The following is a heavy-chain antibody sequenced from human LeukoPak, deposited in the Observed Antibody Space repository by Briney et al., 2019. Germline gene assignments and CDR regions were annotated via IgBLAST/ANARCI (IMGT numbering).Heavy chain of an antibody. D-gene: IGHD3-10*01. CDR1: GFTFSSYG. CDR3: AKVTYGSGTYGAFDY. J-gene: IGHJ4*02. V-gene: IGHV3-23*01. CDR2: IRGSGTST. Sequence: GGSLRLSCAGSGFTFSSYGMSWVRQAPGKGLGWVSCIRGSGTSTYYADSVKGRFTISRDNSKNTLYLQMNSLRAKDTAVYYCAKVTYGSGTYGAFDYWGQGTLVTVSS.